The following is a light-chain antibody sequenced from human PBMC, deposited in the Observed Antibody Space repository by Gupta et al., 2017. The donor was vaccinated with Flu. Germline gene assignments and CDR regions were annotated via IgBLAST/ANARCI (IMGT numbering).Light chain of an antibody. V-gene: IGLV8-61*01. CDR3: VLYLGRGSWV. J-gene: IGLJ3*02. CDR1: SGSVSATYY. Sequence: QTVVTQEPSLSVSPGGTVTLTCGLNSGSVSATYYPTWYQQAPGQAPRTLVYSTNSRSSGVPDRFSGSILENKAALTITGAQTADESEYYCVLYLGRGSWVFGEGTKLTVL. CDR2: STN.